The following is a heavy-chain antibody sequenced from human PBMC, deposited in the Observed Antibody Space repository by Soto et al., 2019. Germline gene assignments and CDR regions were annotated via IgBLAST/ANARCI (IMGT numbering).Heavy chain of an antibody. Sequence: PXXSLRLSCAASGFTVSSNYMRWVRQAPGKGLKWVSGIFGSGTTFYADFAKGRFTISRDDSKNTLYLQMNSLRAEDTAVYYCARNGDSSDYRGWFDPWGQGTLVTVSS. V-gene: IGHV3-66*01. CDR1: GFTVSSNY. CDR2: IFGSGTT. J-gene: IGHJ5*02. D-gene: IGHD3-22*01. CDR3: ARNGDSSDYRGWFDP.